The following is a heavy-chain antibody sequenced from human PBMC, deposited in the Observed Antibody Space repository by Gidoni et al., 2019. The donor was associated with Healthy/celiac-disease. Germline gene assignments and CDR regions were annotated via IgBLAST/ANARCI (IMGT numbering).Heavy chain of an antibody. J-gene: IGHJ4*02. CDR3: AKVVQWLVPDYFDY. D-gene: IGHD6-19*01. Sequence: EVQLLESGGGLVQPVGALRLSCSAPCFPFSSYAMSWVRQAPGKGLEGVSASSGSGGSTYYEDSVKGRFTISRDNAKNTLYLQRNSLRAEDTAVYYCAKVVQWLVPDYFDYWGQGTLVTVSS. CDR2: SSGSGGST. V-gene: IGHV3-23*01. CDR1: CFPFSSYA.